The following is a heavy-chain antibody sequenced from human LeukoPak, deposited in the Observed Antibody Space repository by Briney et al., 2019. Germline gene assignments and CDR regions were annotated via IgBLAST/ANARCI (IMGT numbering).Heavy chain of an antibody. CDR1: GFTFSRYW. V-gene: IGHV3-7*01. CDR3: ARDLSSGGSYYFDY. J-gene: IGHJ4*02. Sequence: PGGSLRLSCAASGFTFSRYWMSWVRQAPGKGLEWVANIKQDGSEKYYVDSVKGRFTISRDNSKNTLYLQMNSLRAEDTAVYYCARDLSSGGSYYFDYWGQGTLVTVSS. CDR2: IKQDGSEK. D-gene: IGHD2-15*01.